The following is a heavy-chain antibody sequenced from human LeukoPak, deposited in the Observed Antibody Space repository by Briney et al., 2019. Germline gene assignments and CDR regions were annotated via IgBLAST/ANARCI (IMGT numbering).Heavy chain of an antibody. D-gene: IGHD5-18*01. Sequence: PGGSLRLSCAASGFTFDDYAMHWVRQAPGKGLEWVSGISWNSGSIGYADSVKGRFTISRDNAKNSLYLQMNSLRAEDTALYYCAEGGTAMVQYYFDYWGQGTLVTVSS. V-gene: IGHV3-9*01. CDR1: GFTFDDYA. J-gene: IGHJ4*02. CDR2: ISWNSGSI. CDR3: AEGGTAMVQYYFDY.